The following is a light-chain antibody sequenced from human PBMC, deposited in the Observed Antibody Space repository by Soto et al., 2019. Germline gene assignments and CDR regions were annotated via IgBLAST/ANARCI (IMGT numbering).Light chain of an antibody. CDR1: QSVSSS. J-gene: IGKJ3*01. V-gene: IGKV3-15*01. Sequence: EIVMTQSPATLSVSPGERATLSCRASQSVSSSLAWYQQKPGQAPRLLIYGASTRDTGIPARFSGSGSGTEFTLTISSLQSEDFAVYYCQHYNNWPTTFGPGTKVDIK. CDR2: GAS. CDR3: QHYNNWPTT.